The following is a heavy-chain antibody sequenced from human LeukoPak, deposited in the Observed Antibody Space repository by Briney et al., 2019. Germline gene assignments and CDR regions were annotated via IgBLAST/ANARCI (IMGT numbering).Heavy chain of an antibody. J-gene: IGHJ4*02. CDR1: GGSISSGGYY. Sequence: SQTLSLTCTVSGGSISSGGYYWSWIRQHPGKGLEWIGYIYYSGSTYYNPSLKSRVTISVDTSKNQFSLKLSSVTAADTAVYYCARMALGVAGPIDYWGQGTLVTVSS. V-gene: IGHV4-31*03. CDR3: ARMALGVAGPIDY. CDR2: IYYSGST. D-gene: IGHD3-3*01.